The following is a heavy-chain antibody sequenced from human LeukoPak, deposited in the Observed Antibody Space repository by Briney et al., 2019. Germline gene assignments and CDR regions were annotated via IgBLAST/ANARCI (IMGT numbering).Heavy chain of an antibody. CDR2: IYSGGST. Sequence: GGSLRLSCAVSGFTVSSNYMSWVRQAPGKGLEWVSVIYSGGSTYYADSVKGRFTISRDNSKNTLYLQMNSLRAEDTAVYYCAKGPYGLGIYYGMDVWGQGTTVTV. V-gene: IGHV3-66*01. CDR3: AKGPYGLGIYYGMDV. J-gene: IGHJ6*02. CDR1: GFTVSSNY. D-gene: IGHD3-10*01.